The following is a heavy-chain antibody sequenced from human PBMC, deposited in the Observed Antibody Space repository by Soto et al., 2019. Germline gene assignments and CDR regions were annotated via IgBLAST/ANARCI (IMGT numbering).Heavy chain of an antibody. V-gene: IGHV3-49*03. Sequence: PGGSLRLSCTASGFTFGDYAMSWFRQAPGKGLEWVGFIRSKAYGGTTEYAASVKGRFTISRDDSKSIAYLQMNSLKPEDTAVYYCTRESLAVVAKRSYYYYGMDVWGQGTTVTVSS. D-gene: IGHD6-19*01. CDR2: IRSKAYGGTT. CDR1: GFTFGDYA. CDR3: TRESLAVVAKRSYYYYGMDV. J-gene: IGHJ6*02.